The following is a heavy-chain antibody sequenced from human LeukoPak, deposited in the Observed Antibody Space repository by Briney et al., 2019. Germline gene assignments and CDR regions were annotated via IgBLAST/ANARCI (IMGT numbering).Heavy chain of an antibody. CDR2: IYTSGRT. D-gene: IGHD3-22*01. CDR1: GGSISSYY. Sequence: SETLSLTCTVSGGSISSYYWIWLRHPAGKGLEWIGHIYTSGRTNYKPFLERLITIPVRTSKNLFFLKMSSVTAADTADYYWWRDLGYYDRLGPTYTSFEPWGQG. CDR3: WRDLGYYDRLGPTYTSFEP. J-gene: IGHJ5*02. V-gene: IGHV4-4*07.